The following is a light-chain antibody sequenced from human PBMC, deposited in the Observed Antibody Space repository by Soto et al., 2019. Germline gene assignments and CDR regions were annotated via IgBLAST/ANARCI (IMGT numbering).Light chain of an antibody. J-gene: IGKJ1*01. CDR2: AAS. CDR1: QSVNSNY. CDR3: QQYGGSPWA. Sequence: EVVLTQSPATLSLSPGERATLSCRSSQSVNSNYLAWYQQKPGQAPRLLIYAASSRAAGFPDRFSGSGSETDFTLTIRRLEPEDFAVYYCQQYGGSPWAFGQGTKVDIK. V-gene: IGKV3-20*01.